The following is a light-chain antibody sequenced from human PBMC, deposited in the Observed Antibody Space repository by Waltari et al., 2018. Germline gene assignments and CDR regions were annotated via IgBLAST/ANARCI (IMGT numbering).Light chain of an antibody. CDR3: QTWDPDTVV. CDR1: SEHSAYA. CDR2: IDGGGGH. J-gene: IGLJ2*01. V-gene: IGLV4-69*01. Sequence: QLAVTQSPSASASLGASVKLTCTLSSEHSAYAIAWHQHQPEKGPRFLMKIDGGGGHTQGDGIPDRFSGFSSGAERYLTISSLQDEDEAAYYCQTWDPDTVVFGGGTKLTV.